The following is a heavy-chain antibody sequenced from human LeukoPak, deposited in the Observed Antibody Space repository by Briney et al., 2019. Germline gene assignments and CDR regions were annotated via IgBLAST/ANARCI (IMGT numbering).Heavy chain of an antibody. CDR2: IYTSGST. D-gene: IGHD3-10*01. V-gene: IGHV4-4*07. Sequence: KPSETLSLTCTVSGGSISSSYWSWIRQPAGKGLEWIGRIYTSGSTNYNPSLKSRVTMSVDTSKNQCTLKLSSVTAADTAVYYCARAGGFTYGSGSSHLDYWGQGTLVTVSS. CDR1: GGSISSSY. J-gene: IGHJ4*02. CDR3: ARAGGFTYGSGSSHLDY.